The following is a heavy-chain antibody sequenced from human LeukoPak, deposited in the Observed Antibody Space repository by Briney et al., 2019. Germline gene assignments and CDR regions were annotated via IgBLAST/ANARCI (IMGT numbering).Heavy chain of an antibody. Sequence: GGSLRLSCAASGFTVSSNYMSWVRQAPGKGLEWVAFIRYDGSNKYYADSVKGRFTISRDNSKNTLYLQMNSLRAEDTAVYYCAKEGGDIVVVVAATGEFDYWGQGTLVTVSS. D-gene: IGHD2-15*01. V-gene: IGHV3-30*02. CDR2: IRYDGSNK. CDR1: GFTVSSNY. J-gene: IGHJ4*02. CDR3: AKEGGDIVVVVAATGEFDY.